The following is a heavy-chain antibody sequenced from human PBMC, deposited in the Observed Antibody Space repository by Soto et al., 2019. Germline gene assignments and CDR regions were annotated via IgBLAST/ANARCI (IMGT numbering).Heavy chain of an antibody. D-gene: IGHD3-22*01. Sequence: QVQLQQWGAGLLKPSETLSLTCAVYGGSFSGYYWSWIRQPPGKGLEWIGEINHSGSTNYNPSLKSRVTISVDTSKNQFSLKLSSVTAADTAVYYCARVTSGYYTYWGQETLVTVSS. J-gene: IGHJ4*02. CDR3: ARVTSGYYTY. CDR2: INHSGST. CDR1: GGSFSGYY. V-gene: IGHV4-34*01.